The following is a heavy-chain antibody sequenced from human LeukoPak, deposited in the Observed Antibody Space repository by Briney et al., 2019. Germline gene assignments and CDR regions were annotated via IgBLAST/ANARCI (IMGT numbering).Heavy chain of an antibody. CDR1: GFTFSNYA. CDR3: AKGVSLPLYYFDY. J-gene: IGHJ4*02. V-gene: IGHV3-23*01. CDR2: ISGSGGST. Sequence: PGGSLRLSCAAPGFTFSNYAMSGVRQAPGKGLEWVSAISGSGGSTYYADSVKGRFTISRDNSKNTLYLQMNSLRAEDTAVYYCAKGVSLPLYYFDYWGQGTLVTVSS. D-gene: IGHD2-8*01.